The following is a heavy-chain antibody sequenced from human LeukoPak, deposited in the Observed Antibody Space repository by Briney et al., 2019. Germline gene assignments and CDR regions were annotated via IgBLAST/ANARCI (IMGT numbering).Heavy chain of an antibody. Sequence: PGGSLRLSCAASGFTFSSYSMNWVRQAPGKGLEWVSSISSSSSYIYYADSVKGRFTISRDNAKNSLYLQMNSLRAEDTAVYYCARGDIYGGNVYFDYWGQGTLVTVSS. CDR3: ARGDIYGGNVYFDY. D-gene: IGHD4-23*01. CDR1: GFTFSSYS. J-gene: IGHJ4*02. V-gene: IGHV3-21*01. CDR2: ISSSSSYI.